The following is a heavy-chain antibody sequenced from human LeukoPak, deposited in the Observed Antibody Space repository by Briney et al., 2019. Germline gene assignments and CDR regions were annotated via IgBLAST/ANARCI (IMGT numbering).Heavy chain of an antibody. D-gene: IGHD3-22*01. J-gene: IGHJ4*02. CDR2: IYPGDSDT. Sequence: GESLKISCKGSGYSFTSYWIGWVRQMPGKGLEWMGIIYPGDSDTRYSPSFQGQVTISADKSISTAYLQWSSLKASDTAMYYCARLPYYYDSSGYYLFDYWGQGTLVTVSS. CDR1: GYSFTSYW. V-gene: IGHV5-51*01. CDR3: ARLPYYYDSSGYYLFDY.